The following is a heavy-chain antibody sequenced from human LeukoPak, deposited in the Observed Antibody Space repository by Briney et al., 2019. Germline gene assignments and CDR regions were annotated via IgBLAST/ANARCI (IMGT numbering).Heavy chain of an antibody. CDR2: VYFSGST. CDR1: GLSISSSSYY. CDR3: ARHGRGYSYGYLEYRFDY. Sequence: PPETLSLTCTVSGLSISSSSYYWGWIRQPPRKGLEWIGSVYFSGSTYYNPPLKSRITVSVDTSKNQFSLKMSSVTAADTAVYYCARHGRGYSYGYLEYRFDYWGLGNLVTVSS. V-gene: IGHV4-39*01. D-gene: IGHD5-18*01. J-gene: IGHJ4*02.